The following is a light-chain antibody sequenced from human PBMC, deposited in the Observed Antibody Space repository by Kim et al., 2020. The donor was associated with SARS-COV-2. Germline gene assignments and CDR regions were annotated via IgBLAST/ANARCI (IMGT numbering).Light chain of an antibody. J-gene: IGKJ4*01. CDR2: DAS. V-gene: IGKV3-11*01. Sequence: LSPAESATLSCRASQSLTSYLALYQQKPGQAPRLLIYDASNRATGIPARFSGSGSGTDFTLTISSLEPEDFAVYYCQQRRNWLTFGGGTKVDIK. CDR1: QSLTSY. CDR3: QQRRNWLT.